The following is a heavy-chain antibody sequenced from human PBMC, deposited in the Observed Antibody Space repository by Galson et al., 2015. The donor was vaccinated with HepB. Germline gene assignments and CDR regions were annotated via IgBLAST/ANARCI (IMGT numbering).Heavy chain of an antibody. V-gene: IGHV3-23*01. CDR3: AKGRSYCSGGSCYSGVFDY. J-gene: IGHJ4*02. CDR1: GFTFSNYA. Sequence: SLRLSCAASGFTFSNYAMTWVRQAPGKGLEWVSAISGSGGTTSYADSVKGRFTISRDNSKNTLYLQMNSLRAEDTAVYYCAKGRSYCSGGSCYSGVFDYWGQGTLVTVSS. D-gene: IGHD2-15*01. CDR2: ISGSGGTT.